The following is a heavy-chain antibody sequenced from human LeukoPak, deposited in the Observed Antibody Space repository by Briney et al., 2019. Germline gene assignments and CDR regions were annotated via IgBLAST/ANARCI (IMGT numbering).Heavy chain of an antibody. D-gene: IGHD2-8*01. J-gene: IGHJ6*02. CDR2: INHSGST. CDR1: GGSFSGYY. CDR3: ARLPLYADYYYYGMDV. Sequence: SETLSLTCAVYGGSFSGYYWSWIRQHPGRGLEWIGEINHSGSTNYNPSLKSRVTISVDTSKNQFSLKLSSVTAADTAVYYCARLPLYADYYYYGMDVWGQGTTVTVSS. V-gene: IGHV4-34*01.